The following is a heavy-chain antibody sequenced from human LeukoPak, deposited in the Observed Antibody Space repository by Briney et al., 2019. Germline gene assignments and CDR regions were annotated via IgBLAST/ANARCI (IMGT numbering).Heavy chain of an antibody. CDR2: IKQDGSEK. CDR1: GFTLSSYW. V-gene: IGHV3-7*01. CDR3: AREAPPTIYYDFWSGYSYYVDY. D-gene: IGHD3-3*01. J-gene: IGHJ4*02. Sequence: GGSLRLSCAASGFTLSSYWMSWVRQAPGKGLEWVANIKQDGSEKYYVDSVKGRFTISRDNAKNSLYLQMNSLRAEDTAVYYCAREAPPTIYYDFWSGYSYYVDYWGQGTLVTVSS.